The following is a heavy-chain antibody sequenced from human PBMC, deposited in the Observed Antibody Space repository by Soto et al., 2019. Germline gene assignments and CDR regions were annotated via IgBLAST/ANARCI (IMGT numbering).Heavy chain of an antibody. V-gene: IGHV4-39*01. CDR3: ARIERKLGYCSSTRCRYYYYGMDV. CDR1: GGSISSSSYY. D-gene: IGHD2-2*01. J-gene: IGHJ6*02. CDR2: IYYSGST. Sequence: SETLSLTCTVSGGSISSSSYYWGWIRQPPGKGLEWIGSIYYSGSTYYNPSLKSRVTISVDTSKNQFSLKLSSVTAADTAVYYCARIERKLGYCSSTRCRYYYYGMDVWGQGTTVTVSS.